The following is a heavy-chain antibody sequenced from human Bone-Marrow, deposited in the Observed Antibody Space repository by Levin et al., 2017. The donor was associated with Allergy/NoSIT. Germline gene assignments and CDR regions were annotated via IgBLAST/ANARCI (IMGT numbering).Heavy chain of an antibody. J-gene: IGHJ4*02. Sequence: PGESLKISCAASGFTFSSYGMHWVRQAPGKGLEWVAVISYDGSNKYYADSVKGRFTISRDNSKNTLYLQMNSLRAEDTAVYYCAKDQRTYSGSYYTGPGTGAFDYWGQGTLVTVSS. CDR1: GFTFSSYG. CDR2: ISYDGSNK. V-gene: IGHV3-30*18. CDR3: AKDQRTYSGSYYTGPGTGAFDY. D-gene: IGHD1-26*01.